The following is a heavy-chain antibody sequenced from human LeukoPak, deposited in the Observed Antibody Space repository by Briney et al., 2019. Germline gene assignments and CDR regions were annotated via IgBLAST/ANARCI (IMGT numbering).Heavy chain of an antibody. CDR3: TTDSYYYPIIDY. V-gene: IGHV3-15*01. Sequence: PGGSLRLSCAASGFTFSNAWMSWVRQAPGKGLEWVGRIKSKTDGGTTDYAAPVKGRFTISRDDSKNTLYLQMNSLKTEDTAVYYSTTDSYYYPIIDYWGQGTLVTVSS. CDR2: IKSKTDGGTT. D-gene: IGHD3-22*01. CDR1: GFTFSNAW. J-gene: IGHJ4*02.